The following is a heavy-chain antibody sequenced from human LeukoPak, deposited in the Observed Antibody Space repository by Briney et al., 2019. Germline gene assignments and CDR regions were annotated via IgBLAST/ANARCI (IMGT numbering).Heavy chain of an antibody. D-gene: IGHD3-10*01. CDR1: GFTFSSYG. J-gene: IGHJ4*02. CDR2: ISSSSSYI. Sequence: GGSLRLSCAASGFTFSSYGMRWVRQAPGKGLEWVSSISSSSSYIYYADSVKGRFTISRDNANNSLYLQMNSLTAEDTAVYYCARGLWFGELGYDYWGQGTLISVSS. CDR3: ARGLWFGELGYDY. V-gene: IGHV3-21*01.